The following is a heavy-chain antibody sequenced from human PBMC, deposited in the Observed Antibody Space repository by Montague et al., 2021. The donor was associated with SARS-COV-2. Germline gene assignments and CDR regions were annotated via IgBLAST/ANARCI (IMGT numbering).Heavy chain of an antibody. CDR1: GFSLTTDEMC. Sequence: PALVKPTQTLTLTCTFSGFSLTTDEMCVSWVRQPPGKALEWLARIDWDDDKYYSTSLKTRLTISKGTSKNQVVLRMTNMDPADTATYYCARNGVEPRGSGRYYSGNWLDPWGQGTLVTVSS. CDR3: ARNGVEPRGSGRYYSGNWLDP. V-gene: IGHV2-70*11. CDR2: IDWDDDK. D-gene: IGHD3-10*01. J-gene: IGHJ5*02.